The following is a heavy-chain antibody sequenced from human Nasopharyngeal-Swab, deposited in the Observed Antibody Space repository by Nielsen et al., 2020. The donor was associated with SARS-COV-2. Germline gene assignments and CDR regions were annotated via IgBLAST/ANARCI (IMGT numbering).Heavy chain of an antibody. CDR1: GFTFDDYA. CDR3: AKDKTAGPIYYGMDV. Sequence: GGSLRLSCAASGFTFDDYAMHWVRQAPGKGLEWVSGISCDSRDIGYADSVKGRFTISRDNAKYSLFLQMNSLRSEDTAVYYCAKDKTAGPIYYGMDVWGRGTTVTVSS. CDR2: ISCDSRDI. D-gene: IGHD6-13*01. J-gene: IGHJ6*02. V-gene: IGHV3-9*01.